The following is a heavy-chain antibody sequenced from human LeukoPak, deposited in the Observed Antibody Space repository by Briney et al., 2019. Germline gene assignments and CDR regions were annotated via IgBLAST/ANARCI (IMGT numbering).Heavy chain of an antibody. J-gene: IGHJ4*02. CDR2: INPNSGGT. CDR3: ARGESHNYYDSSEVFRY. CDR1: GYTFTGYY. Sequence: APVKVSCKASGYTFTGYYMHWVRQAPGQGLEWMGWINPNSGGTNYAQKFQGRVTMTRDTSISTAYMELSRLRSDDTAVYYCARGESHNYYDSSEVFRYWGQGTLVTVSS. D-gene: IGHD3-22*01. V-gene: IGHV1-2*02.